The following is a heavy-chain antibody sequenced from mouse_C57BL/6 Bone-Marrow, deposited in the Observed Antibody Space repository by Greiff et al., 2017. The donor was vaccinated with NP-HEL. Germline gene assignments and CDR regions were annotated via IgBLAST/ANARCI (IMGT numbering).Heavy chain of an antibody. CDR2: ISSGGSYT. J-gene: IGHJ4*01. Sequence: EVHLVESGGDLVKPGGSLKLSCAASGFTFSSYGMSWVRQTPDKRLEWVATISSGGSYTYYPDSVKGRFTISRDNAKNTLYLQMSSLKSEDTAMYYCARHKGNGYCSMDYWGQGTSVTVSS. CDR1: GFTFSSYG. V-gene: IGHV5-6*01. CDR3: ARHKGNGYCSMDY.